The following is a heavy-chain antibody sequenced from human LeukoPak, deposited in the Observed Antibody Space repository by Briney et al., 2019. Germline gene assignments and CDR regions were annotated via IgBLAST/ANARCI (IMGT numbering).Heavy chain of an antibody. V-gene: IGHV4-59*12. CDR3: ARVRYDILTGYWFDY. J-gene: IGHJ4*02. CDR1: GGSLSSSY. Sequence: PSETLSLTCTVSGGSLSSSYWSWIRQPPGKGLEWIGYIYYSGSTYYNPSLKSRVTISVDTSKNQFSLKLSSVTAADTAVYYCARVRYDILTGYWFDYWGQGTLVTVSS. CDR2: IYYSGST. D-gene: IGHD3-9*01.